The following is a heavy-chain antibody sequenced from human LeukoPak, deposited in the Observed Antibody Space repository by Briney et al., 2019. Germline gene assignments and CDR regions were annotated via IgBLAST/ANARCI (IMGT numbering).Heavy chain of an antibody. V-gene: IGHV3-21*01. CDR2: ISSSSSYI. CDR1: GFTFSSYS. CDR3: AREPLGGKAQSFDY. Sequence: GGSLRLSCAASGFTFSSYSMNWVRQAPGKGLEWVSSISSSSSYIYYADSVKGRFTISGDNAKNSLYLQMNSLRAEDTAVYYCAREPLGGKAQSFDYWGQGTLVTVSS. J-gene: IGHJ4*02. D-gene: IGHD4-23*01.